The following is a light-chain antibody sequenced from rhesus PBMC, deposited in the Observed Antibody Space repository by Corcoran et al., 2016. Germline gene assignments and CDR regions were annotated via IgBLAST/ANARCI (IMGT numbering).Light chain of an antibody. CDR1: QGISIN. CDR2: YAS. V-gene: IGKV1-25*01. Sequence: DIQMTQSPSSLSASVGDTVTITCRASQGISINLAWYQQKPGKVPKLLIYYASTLQSGVPSKISGNGSGTDFTLTISSLQPEDFATYYCQHGYGTPPTFGQGTKVEIK. CDR3: QHGYGTPPT. J-gene: IGKJ1*01.